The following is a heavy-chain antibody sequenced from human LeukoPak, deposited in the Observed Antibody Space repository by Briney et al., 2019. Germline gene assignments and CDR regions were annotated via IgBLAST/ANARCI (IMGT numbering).Heavy chain of an antibody. V-gene: IGHV4-4*07. D-gene: IGHD4-11*01. CDR3: ARAIDYSNYEGDYYYYYYMDV. J-gene: IGHJ6*03. Sequence: SETLSLTCTVSGGSISSYYWSWIRQPAGKGLEWIGRIYTSGSTNYNPSLKSRITMSVDTSKNHFYLKLSSVTAADAAVYYCARAIDYSNYEGDYYYYYYMDVWSKGTTVSVSS. CDR2: IYTSGST. CDR1: GGSISSYY.